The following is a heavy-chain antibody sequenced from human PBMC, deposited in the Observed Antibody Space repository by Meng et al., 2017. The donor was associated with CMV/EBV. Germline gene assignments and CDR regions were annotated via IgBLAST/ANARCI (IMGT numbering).Heavy chain of an antibody. CDR2: ISSSGSTI. V-gene: IGHV3-48*03. J-gene: IGHJ4*02. CDR1: GFTFSSYE. Sequence: GESLKISCAASGFTFSSYEMNWVRQAPGKGLEWVSYISSSGSTIYYEDPVKGRFTISRDNAKNSLYLQMNSLRAEDTAVYYCARMGRFLEWLSPLDYWGQGTLVTVSS. CDR3: ARMGRFLEWLSPLDY. D-gene: IGHD3-3*01.